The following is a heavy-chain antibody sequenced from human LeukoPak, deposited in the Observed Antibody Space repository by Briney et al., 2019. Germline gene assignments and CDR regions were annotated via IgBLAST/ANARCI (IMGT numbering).Heavy chain of an antibody. CDR3: AKGEVVVAATDY. V-gene: IGHV3-23*01. D-gene: IGHD2-15*01. CDR2: ISGSGGST. Sequence: GGSLRLSCAASGFTVSSNYMSWVRQAPGQGLEWVSTISGSGGSTYYADSVRGRFTISRDNSKNTLYLQMNSLRAEDTAVYYCAKGEVVVAATDYWGQGTLVTVSS. CDR1: GFTVSSNY. J-gene: IGHJ4*02.